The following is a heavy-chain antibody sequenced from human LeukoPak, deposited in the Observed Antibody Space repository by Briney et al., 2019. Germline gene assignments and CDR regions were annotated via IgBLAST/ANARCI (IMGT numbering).Heavy chain of an antibody. V-gene: IGHV4-34*01. D-gene: IGHD4-17*01. J-gene: IGHJ4*02. Sequence: PPETLSLTCAVYGGSFRGYYWSWLRQPPGKGLEWIGEINHSGSTNYNPSLKSRVTISVDTSKNQFSLKLSSVTAADTAVYYCASTYGCQRDYWGQGTLVTVSS. CDR1: GGSFRGYY. CDR2: INHSGST. CDR3: ASTYGCQRDY.